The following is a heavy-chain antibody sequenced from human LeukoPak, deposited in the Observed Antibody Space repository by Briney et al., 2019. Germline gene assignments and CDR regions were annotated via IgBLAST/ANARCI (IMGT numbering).Heavy chain of an antibody. D-gene: IGHD3-22*01. V-gene: IGHV1-24*01. CDR2: FDPEDGQT. CDR3: ATDRPEYYYDSSGYSRRRRAYHY. CDR1: GYTLTELS. J-gene: IGHJ4*02. Sequence: GASVTVSCKVSGYTLTELSMHWVRQAPGKGLGWMGGFDPEDGQTIYAQKFQGRVTMTEDTSTGTAYMELSSLRSEDTAVYYCATDRPEYYYDSSGYSRRRRAYHYWGQGTLVTVSS.